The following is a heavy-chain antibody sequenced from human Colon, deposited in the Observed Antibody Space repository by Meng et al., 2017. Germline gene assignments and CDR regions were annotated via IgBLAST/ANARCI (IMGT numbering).Heavy chain of an antibody. J-gene: IGHJ4*02. CDR2: IIPIFGKT. V-gene: IGHV1-69*01. D-gene: IGHD1-1*01. CDR1: GVTFNNGA. CDR3: ARERVATTAVDF. Sequence: VQLVQTGAEVRRPGSSLKLSCKASGVTFNNGAFNWVRQAPGQGLEWMGEIIPIFGKTNYAQKFQGRVTITADGSTNTSFMELSSLISEDPAVYYCARERVATTAVDFWGLGTLVTVSS.